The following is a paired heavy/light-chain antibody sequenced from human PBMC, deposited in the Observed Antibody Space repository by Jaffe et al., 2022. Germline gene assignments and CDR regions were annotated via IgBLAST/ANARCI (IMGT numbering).Heavy chain of an antibody. J-gene: IGHJ4*02. CDR2: INPNSGGT. CDR1: GYTFTGYY. D-gene: IGHD3-22*01. CDR3: ARSTYYYDSSGYYYPYYFDY. V-gene: IGHV1-2*02. Sequence: QVQLVQSGAEVKKPGASVKVSCKASGYTFTGYYMHWVRQAPGQGLEWMGWINPNSGGTNYAQKFQGRVTMTRDTSISTAYMELSRLRSDDTAVYYCARSTYYYDSSGYYYPYYFDYWGQGTLVTVSS.
Light chain of an antibody. CDR3: QSYDSSLSGAWV. CDR2: GNS. V-gene: IGLV1-40*01. J-gene: IGLJ3*02. CDR1: SSNIGAGYD. Sequence: QSVLTQPPSVSGAPGQRVTISCTGSSSNIGAGYDVHWYQQLPGTAPKLLIYGNSNRPSGVPDRFSGSKSGTSASLAITGLQAEDEADYYCQSYDSSLSGAWVFGGGTKLTVL.